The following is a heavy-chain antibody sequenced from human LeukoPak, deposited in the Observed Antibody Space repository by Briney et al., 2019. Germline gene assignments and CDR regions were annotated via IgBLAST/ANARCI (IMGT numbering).Heavy chain of an antibody. CDR1: GFTFSSYE. CDR3: ARMRPELDY. V-gene: IGHV3-48*03. Sequence: GGSLRLSCAASGFTFSSYEMNWVRQAPGKGLERVSYISSSGGTIYYADSVKGRFTISRDNPKNSLYLQMNSLRAEDTAVYYCARMRPELDYWGQGTLVTVSS. CDR2: ISSSGGTI. J-gene: IGHJ4*02. D-gene: IGHD6-6*01.